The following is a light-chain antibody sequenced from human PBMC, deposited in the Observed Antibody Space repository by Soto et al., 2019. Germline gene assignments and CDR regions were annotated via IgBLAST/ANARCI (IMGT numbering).Light chain of an antibody. CDR3: QVWDSNNVI. J-gene: IGLJ2*01. V-gene: IGLV3-9*01. CDR2: RDS. CDR1: YIGSKN. Sequence: SYELTQPLSVSVALGQTARITCGGNYIGSKNAHWYQQKPGQAPVLVIYRDSNRPSGIPERFSGSNSGNTATLTISRAQAGDEADYSCQVWDSNNVIFGGGTKLTVL.